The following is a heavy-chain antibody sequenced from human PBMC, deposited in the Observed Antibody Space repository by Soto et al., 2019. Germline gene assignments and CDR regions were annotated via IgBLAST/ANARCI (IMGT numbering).Heavy chain of an antibody. CDR2: IWYDGSNK. V-gene: IGHV3-33*01. J-gene: IGHJ4*02. Sequence: QVQLVESGGGVVQPGKSLRLSCAASGFTFSSYGMHWVRQAPGKGLEWVAVIWYDGSNKYYADSVKGRFTISRDNSKNTLYLQMNSLRAEDTAVYYCARFSSSWYWKIDYWGQGTLVTVSS. CDR1: GFTFSSYG. D-gene: IGHD6-13*01. CDR3: ARFSSSWYWKIDY.